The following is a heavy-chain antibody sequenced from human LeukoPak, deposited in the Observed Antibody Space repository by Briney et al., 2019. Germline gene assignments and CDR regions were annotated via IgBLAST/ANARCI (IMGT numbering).Heavy chain of an antibody. Sequence: GGSLRLSCAASGFILSSYWMHWVRQAPGKGLEWVSGISWNSGSVGYADSVKGRFTVSRDNAKNSLYLQMNSLRSEDTALYYCAKGAAAGIRGYFDYWGQGILVTVSS. CDR3: AKGAAAGIRGYFDY. J-gene: IGHJ4*02. V-gene: IGHV3-9*01. D-gene: IGHD6-25*01. CDR1: GFILSSYW. CDR2: ISWNSGSV.